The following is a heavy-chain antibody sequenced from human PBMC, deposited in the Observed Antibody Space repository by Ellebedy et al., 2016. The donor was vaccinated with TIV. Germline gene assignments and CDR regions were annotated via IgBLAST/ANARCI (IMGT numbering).Heavy chain of an antibody. CDR1: GFTFGDYA. Sequence: GEFLKISXTASGFTFGDYAMSWVRQAPGKGLEWVSFIRSKAYGGTTEYAASVKGRFTIPRDDSKSIAYLQMNSLKAEDTAAYYCTRDLTTLAAAGTGIYYYTTDVWGQGTTVTVSS. CDR3: TRDLTTLAAAGTGIYYYTTDV. D-gene: IGHD6-13*01. CDR2: IRSKAYGGTT. J-gene: IGHJ6*02. V-gene: IGHV3-49*04.